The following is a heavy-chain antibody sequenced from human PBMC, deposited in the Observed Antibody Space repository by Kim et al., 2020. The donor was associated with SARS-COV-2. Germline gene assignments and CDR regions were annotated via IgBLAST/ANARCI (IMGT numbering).Heavy chain of an antibody. CDR2: ISWNSGRI. Sequence: GGSLRLSCAASGFTFDDYAMHWVRQAPGKGLEWVSGISWNSGRIGYVDSVKGRFTISRDSAKSSLYLQMNSLKPEDTALYFCVKEKANYDSGGYYDYWGQGTLVTVSS. D-gene: IGHD3-22*01. V-gene: IGHV3-9*01. CDR3: VKEKANYDSGGYYDY. J-gene: IGHJ4*02. CDR1: GFTFDDYA.